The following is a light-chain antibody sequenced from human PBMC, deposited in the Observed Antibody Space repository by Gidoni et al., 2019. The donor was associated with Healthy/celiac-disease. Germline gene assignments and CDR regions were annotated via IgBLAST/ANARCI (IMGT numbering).Light chain of an antibody. J-gene: IGKJ2*01. Sequence: DIVVTQPPDPLAVSLGERATIHCKSSQIILYSSNDKNYLSLYRHKPGQPTKLPISWASTRQSGVPDRFSGSGSGTDFTLTISSLQAEDVAVYYCQQYYSDPQTFGQXTRLEIK. CDR2: WAS. CDR1: QIILYSSNDKNY. V-gene: IGKV4-1*01. CDR3: QQYYSDPQT.